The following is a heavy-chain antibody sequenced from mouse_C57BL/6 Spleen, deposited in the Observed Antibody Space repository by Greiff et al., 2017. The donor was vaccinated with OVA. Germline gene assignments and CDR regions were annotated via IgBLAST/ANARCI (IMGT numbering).Heavy chain of an antibody. D-gene: IGHD2-3*01. CDR3: ARYDGYLFAY. J-gene: IGHJ3*01. CDR2: INPGSGGT. CDR1: GYAFTNYL. V-gene: IGHV1-54*01. Sequence: VKLMESGAELVRPGTSVKVSCKASGYAFTNYLIEWVKQRPGQGLEWIGVINPGSGGTNYNEKFKGMATLTADKSSSTAYMQLSSLTSEDSAVYFCARYDGYLFAYWGQGTLVTVSA.